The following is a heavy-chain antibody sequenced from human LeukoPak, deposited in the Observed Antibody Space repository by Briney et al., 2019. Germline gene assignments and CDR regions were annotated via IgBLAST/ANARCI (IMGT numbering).Heavy chain of an antibody. CDR3: ASWYYYGSGSPFFDY. V-gene: IGHV4-39*01. D-gene: IGHD3-10*01. CDR2: IYYSGST. Sequence: PSETLSLTCTVSGGSISSNNYNWGWIRQPPGKGLEWIGSIYYSGSTFYHPSLNSRVTISIDTSKNQFSLKLSSVTAADTAVYYCASWYYYGSGSPFFDYWGQGTLVTVSS. CDR1: GGSISSNNYN. J-gene: IGHJ4*02.